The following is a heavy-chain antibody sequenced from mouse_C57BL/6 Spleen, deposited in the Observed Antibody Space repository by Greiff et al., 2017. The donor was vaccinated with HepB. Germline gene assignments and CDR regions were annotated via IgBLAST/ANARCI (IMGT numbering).Heavy chain of an antibody. CDR3: ARENYYFDY. V-gene: IGHV5-16*01. CDR1: GFTFSDYY. J-gene: IGHJ2*01. Sequence: DVMLVESEGGLVQPGSSMKLSCTASGFTFSDYYMAWVRQVPEKGLEWVANINYDGSSTYYLDSLKSRFIISRDNAKNILYLQMSSLKSEDTATYYCARENYYFDYWGQGTTLTVSS. CDR2: INYDGSST.